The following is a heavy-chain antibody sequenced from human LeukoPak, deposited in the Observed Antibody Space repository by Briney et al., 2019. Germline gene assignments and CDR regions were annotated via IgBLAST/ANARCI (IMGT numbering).Heavy chain of an antibody. CDR2: IYSSGST. CDR1: GGSTSQYY. J-gene: IGHJ6*03. CDR3: ARIIRGSFSSLGYMDV. D-gene: IGHD3-10*01. Sequence: SETLSLTCSVSGGSTSQYYWGWIRQPPGKRLEWMGQIYSSGSTDYNPSLKSRVSISMDSSENQFSLKLSSPTAADTAVYYCARIIRGSFSSLGYMDVWGKGTTVTVSS. V-gene: IGHV4-59*01.